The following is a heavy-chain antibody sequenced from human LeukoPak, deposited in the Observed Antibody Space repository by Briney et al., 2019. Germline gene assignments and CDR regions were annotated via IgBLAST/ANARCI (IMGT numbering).Heavy chain of an antibody. Sequence: GGSLRLSCAASGFTFSNYWMTWVRQAPGKGLEWVANIKLDVSETYYVDSVRGRFTISRDNTKDSLYLQMDSLRAEDTAVYYCARKGNAFDFWGQGTMVTVSS. V-gene: IGHV3-7*01. D-gene: IGHD3-10*01. J-gene: IGHJ3*01. CDR1: GFTFSNYW. CDR2: IKLDVSET. CDR3: ARKGNAFDF.